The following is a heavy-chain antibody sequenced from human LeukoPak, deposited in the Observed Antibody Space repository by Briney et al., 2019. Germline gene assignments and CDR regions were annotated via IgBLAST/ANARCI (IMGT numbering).Heavy chain of an antibody. CDR3: ARSGGVVRGGLWFDP. J-gene: IGHJ5*02. V-gene: IGHV4-59*08. CDR2: IYYSGST. D-gene: IGHD3-10*01. Sequence: SETLSLTCTVSGGSISSYYWSWIRQPPGKGLEWIGYIYYSGSTNYNPSLKSRVTISVDTSKNQFSLKLSSVTAADTAVYYRARSGGVVRGGLWFDPWGQGTLVTVSS. CDR1: GGSISSYY.